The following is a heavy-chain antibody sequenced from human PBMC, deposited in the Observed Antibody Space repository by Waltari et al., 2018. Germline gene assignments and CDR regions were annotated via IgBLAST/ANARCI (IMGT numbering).Heavy chain of an antibody. J-gene: IGHJ4*02. V-gene: IGHV3-21*02. CDR2: ISGGSSYT. CDR3: AREWGVMIGTAAYYLDH. Sequence: EVQLVGAGGGLVKPGGSIRLACAASGFTFSSETMNWVRQAPGKGLEWVSSISGGSSYTYYADAVKGRFTISRDNVKNSLYLQMNSRRVEDTAVYYCAREWGVMIGTAAYYLDHWTQGTLVTVSS. D-gene: IGHD3-16*01. CDR1: GFTFSSET.